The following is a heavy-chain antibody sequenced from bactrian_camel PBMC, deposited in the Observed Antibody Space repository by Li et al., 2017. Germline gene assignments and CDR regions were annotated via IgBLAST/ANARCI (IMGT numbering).Heavy chain of an antibody. CDR2: IYTGGGDNT. CDR3: AAAACPVYSDFAN. J-gene: IGHJ4*01. D-gene: IGHD4*01. V-gene: IGHV3S40*01. CDR1: GASYSSNC. Sequence: LVESGGGSVQAGGSLRLSCAYSGASYSSNCMGWFRQAPGKEREGVAGIYTGGGDNTYYADSVKGRFTISHDNAQNTVYLQMNSLKPEDTGMYYCAAAACPVYSDFANWGQGTQVTVS.